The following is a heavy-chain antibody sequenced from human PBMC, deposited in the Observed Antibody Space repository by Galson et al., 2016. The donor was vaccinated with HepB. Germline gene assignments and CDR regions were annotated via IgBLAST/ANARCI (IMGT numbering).Heavy chain of an antibody. D-gene: IGHD3-10*01. V-gene: IGHV3-23*01. CDR2: IGGSGSIT. CDR3: AKVLTIFRGALDY. J-gene: IGHJ4*02. CDR1: GFNFINYA. Sequence: SLRLSCAASGFNFINYAMSWVRQAPGKGLEWVSGIGGSGSITFYADSVKGRFTISRDNSKHTVYLQMDSLRAENTAVYYCAKVLTIFRGALDYWGQGTLVTVSS.